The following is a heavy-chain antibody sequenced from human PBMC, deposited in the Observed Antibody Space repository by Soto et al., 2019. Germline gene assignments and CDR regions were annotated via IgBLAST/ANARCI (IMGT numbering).Heavy chain of an antibody. CDR3: ARENRYDILTGSYNWFDP. CDR1: GFTFSSYW. D-gene: IGHD3-9*01. Sequence: PGGSLRLSCAASGFTFSSYWMHWVRQAPGKGLVWVSRINSDGSSTSYADSVKGRLTISRDNAKNTLYLQMNSLRAEDTAVYYCARENRYDILTGSYNWFDPWGQGTLVTVSS. V-gene: IGHV3-74*01. CDR2: INSDGSST. J-gene: IGHJ5*02.